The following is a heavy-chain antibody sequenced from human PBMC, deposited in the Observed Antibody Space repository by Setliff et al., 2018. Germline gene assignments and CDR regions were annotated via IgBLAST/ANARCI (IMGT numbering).Heavy chain of an antibody. CDR2: INTNTGNP. V-gene: IGHV7-4-1*02. J-gene: IGHJ4*02. Sequence: ASVKVSCKASGYTFTTYAMTWMRQAPGQGLEWMGWINTNTGNPVYAQGFTGRFVFSLDTSVSTAYLQISSVKAEDTAVYYFARGYCSGGSCADFDYWGQGTLVTVSS. D-gene: IGHD2-15*01. CDR1: GYTFTTYA. CDR3: ARGYCSGGSCADFDY.